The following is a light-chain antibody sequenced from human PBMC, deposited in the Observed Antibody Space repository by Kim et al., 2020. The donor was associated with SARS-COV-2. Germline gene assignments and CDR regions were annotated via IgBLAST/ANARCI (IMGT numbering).Light chain of an antibody. J-gene: IGKJ1*01. CDR1: QNINTW. V-gene: IGKV1-5*01. CDR2: DAS. CDR3: QQYNSFSRT. Sequence: ASVGDRVTITCRASQNINTWLAWYQQKPGKAPNLLISDASSLKSGVPSRFSGSGSGTEFTLTITSLQPDDFTTYYCQQYNSFSRTFGQGTKVDIK.